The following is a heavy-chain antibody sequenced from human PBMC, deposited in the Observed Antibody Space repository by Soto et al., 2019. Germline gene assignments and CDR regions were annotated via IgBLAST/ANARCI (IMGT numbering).Heavy chain of an antibody. V-gene: IGHV4-30-4*01. Sequence: SETLSLTCTVSGGSISSGDYYWSWIRQPPGKGLEWIGYIYYSGSTYYNPSLKSRVTISVDTSKNQFSLKLSSVTAADTAVYYWARENREYDYVWGSYRRKSFFDYWGQGTLVTVSS. D-gene: IGHD3-16*02. CDR1: GGSISSGDYY. CDR3: ARENREYDYVWGSYRRKSFFDY. J-gene: IGHJ4*02. CDR2: IYYSGST.